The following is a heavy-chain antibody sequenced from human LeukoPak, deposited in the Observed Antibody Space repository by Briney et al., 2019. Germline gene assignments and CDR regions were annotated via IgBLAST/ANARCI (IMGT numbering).Heavy chain of an antibody. CDR2: IWYDGSNK. D-gene: IGHD3-22*01. CDR3: AKDLDLYYDSSGHDY. Sequence: GGSLRLSCAASGFTFSSYGMHWVRQAPGKGLEWVAVIWYDGSNKYYADSVKGRFTISRDNSKNTLYLQMNSLRAEDTAVYYCAKDLDLYYDSSGHDYWGQRTLVTVSS. J-gene: IGHJ4*02. V-gene: IGHV3-33*06. CDR1: GFTFSSYG.